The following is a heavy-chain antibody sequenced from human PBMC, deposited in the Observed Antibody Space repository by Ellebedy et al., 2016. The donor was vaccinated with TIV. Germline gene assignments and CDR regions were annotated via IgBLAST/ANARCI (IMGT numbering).Heavy chain of an antibody. V-gene: IGHV3-74*01. D-gene: IGHD2-21*01. CDR2: INDDGNRI. J-gene: IGHJ3*02. Sequence: PGGSLRLSCAASGFTFTNYAIHWVRQGPGKGLVWVSHINDDGNRITYADSVKDRFAISRDIARNTLFLQMDSLRAEDTAVYYCVRDRMGATYTFDMWGQGTMVTVSS. CDR3: VRDRMGATYTFDM. CDR1: GFTFTNYA.